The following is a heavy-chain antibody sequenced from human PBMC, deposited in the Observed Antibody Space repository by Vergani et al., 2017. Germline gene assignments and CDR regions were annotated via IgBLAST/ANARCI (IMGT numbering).Heavy chain of an antibody. CDR2: IYYSGST. Sequence: QLQLQESGPGLVKPSETLSLTCTVSGGSISSSSYYWGWIRQPPGKGLEWIGSIYYSGSTYYNPSLKRRVTISVDTSKNQFSLKLSSVTAADTAVYYCARSIRGIAAGGYFDYWGQGTLVTVSS. J-gene: IGHJ4*02. CDR3: ARSIRGIAAGGYFDY. D-gene: IGHD6-25*01. CDR1: GGSISSSSYY. V-gene: IGHV4-39*01.